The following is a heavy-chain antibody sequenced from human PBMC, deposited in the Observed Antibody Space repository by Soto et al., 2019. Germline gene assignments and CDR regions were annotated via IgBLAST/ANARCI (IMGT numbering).Heavy chain of an antibody. CDR1: GFTFSSYG. Sequence: GGSLRLSCAASGFTFSSYGMHWVRQAPGKGLEWVSVISYDGSNKYYADSVKGRFTISRDNSKNTLYLQMNSLRAEDTAVYYCAKSRVSGYYYYYMDVWGKGTTVTVS. V-gene: IGHV3-30*18. CDR3: AKSRVSGYYYYYMDV. D-gene: IGHD1-26*01. CDR2: ISYDGSNK. J-gene: IGHJ6*03.